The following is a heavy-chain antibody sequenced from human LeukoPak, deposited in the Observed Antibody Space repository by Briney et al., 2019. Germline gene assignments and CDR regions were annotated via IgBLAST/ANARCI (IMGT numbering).Heavy chain of an antibody. CDR1: GGSISSGNYY. CDR2: IHHSGST. J-gene: IGHJ5*02. CDR3: ASYGSGSYRFDP. Sequence: PSETLSLTCTVSGGSISSGNYYWSWIRQHPGKGLEWIGYIHHSGSTYYNPSLKSRVIISVDTSKNQFSLKLNSVTAADTAVYYCASYGSGSYRFDPWGQGTLVTVSS. V-gene: IGHV4-31*03. D-gene: IGHD3-10*01.